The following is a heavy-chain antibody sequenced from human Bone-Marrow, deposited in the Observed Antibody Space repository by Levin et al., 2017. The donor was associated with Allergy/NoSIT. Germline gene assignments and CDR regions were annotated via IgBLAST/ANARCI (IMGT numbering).Heavy chain of an antibody. CDR1: GFTFSSYE. D-gene: IGHD3-22*01. CDR2: ISSSGSTI. Sequence: GESLKISCAASGFTFSSYEMNWVRQAPGKGLEWVSYISSSGSTIYYADSVKGRFTISRDNAKNSLYLQMNSLRAEDTAVYYCARVLYYDSSGYHYSSNWSPTFWGMDVWGQGTTVTVSS. J-gene: IGHJ6*02. CDR3: ARVLYYDSSGYHYSSNWSPTFWGMDV. V-gene: IGHV3-48*03.